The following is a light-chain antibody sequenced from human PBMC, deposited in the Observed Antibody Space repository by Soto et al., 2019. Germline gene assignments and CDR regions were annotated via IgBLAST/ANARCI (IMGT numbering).Light chain of an antibody. J-gene: IGLJ2*01. CDR2: DNN. CDR1: SSNIGNNY. CDR3: GTWDSSLSAGV. Sequence: QSVLTQPPSVSAAPRQKVTISCSGGSSNIGNNYVSWYQHLPGTAPKLLIYDNNKRPSGIPDRFSGSKSGTSATLGITGLQTGDEANYYCGTWDSSLSAGVFGGGTKLTVL. V-gene: IGLV1-51*01.